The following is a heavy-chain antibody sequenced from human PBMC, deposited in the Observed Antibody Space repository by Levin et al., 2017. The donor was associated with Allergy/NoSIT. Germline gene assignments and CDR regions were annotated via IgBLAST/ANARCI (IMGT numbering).Heavy chain of an antibody. CDR3: TRDRRGRSENYDDAFDI. V-gene: IGHV6-1*01. D-gene: IGHD3-16*01. CDR2: TFYTSKWNS. Sequence: ASQTLSLPCTISGDSLSRTSAAWNWIRQSPSRGLEWLGRTFYTSKWNSVYAVSVKSRIAINPDTSKNQFSLQLTSVTPEDTAVYYCTRDRRGRSENYDDAFDIWGQGTMVTVSS. CDR1: GDSLSRTSAA. J-gene: IGHJ3*02.